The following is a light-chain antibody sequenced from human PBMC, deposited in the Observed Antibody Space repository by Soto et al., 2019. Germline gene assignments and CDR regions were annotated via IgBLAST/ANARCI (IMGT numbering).Light chain of an antibody. J-gene: IGKJ1*01. CDR2: GAS. CDR1: QSVSSSY. CDR3: QPYGRSPGA. V-gene: IGKV3-20*01. Sequence: EIVWTQSPGTLSLSPGERATLSCRASQSVSSSYLAWYQQKPGQAPRLLIYGASIMATGIPDRFSGGGSGTAFTLPSFRLEPEYFAMYRCQPYGRSPGACGQVTKMEI.